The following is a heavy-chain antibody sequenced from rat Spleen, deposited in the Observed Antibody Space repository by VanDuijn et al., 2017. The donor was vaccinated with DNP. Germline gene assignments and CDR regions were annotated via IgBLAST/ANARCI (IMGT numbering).Heavy chain of an antibody. CDR3: ARPYGYNNGGFAY. D-gene: IGHD1-11*01. J-gene: IGHJ2*01. CDR1: GFTFNKYW. V-gene: IGHV5-31*01. CDR2: ITSSGGST. Sequence: EVQLVESGGDLVQPGRSLKLSCVASGFTFNKYWMTWIRQVPGKGLEWVAAITSSGGSTYYPDSVKGRFTISRDNAKNTLYLQMNSLRSEDTATYYCARPYGYNNGGFAYWGQGVMVTVSS.